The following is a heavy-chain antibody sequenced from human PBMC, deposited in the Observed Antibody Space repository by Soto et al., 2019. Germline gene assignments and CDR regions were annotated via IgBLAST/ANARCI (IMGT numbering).Heavy chain of an antibody. CDR3: ARDSSSPNYYYYGMDV. CDR2: IIPLLNTP. CDR1: GGTFSSYA. D-gene: IGHD6-6*01. J-gene: IGHJ6*02. Sequence: QVQLVQSGAEVKKPGSSVKVSCRASGGTFSSYAVSWVRQAPGQGLEWMGVIIPLLNTPKYVEKFQGRVTITADASETTAYLELSSLTSEATAVYFCARDSSSPNYYYYGMDVWCQGTTVTVSS. V-gene: IGHV1-69*01.